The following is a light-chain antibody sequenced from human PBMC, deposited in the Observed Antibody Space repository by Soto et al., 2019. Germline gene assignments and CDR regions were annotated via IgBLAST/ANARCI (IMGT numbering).Light chain of an antibody. CDR1: QSVNTY. CDR2: DAS. Sequence: EIVLTQSPATLSLSPGERATLSCRASQSVNTYLAWYQHKPGQAPRLLITDASNRASGIPARFSGSGSGTDFTLTISSLEPEDFAVYYCQQRSTWPRITFGGGTKVDIK. J-gene: IGKJ4*01. CDR3: QQRSTWPRIT. V-gene: IGKV3-11*01.